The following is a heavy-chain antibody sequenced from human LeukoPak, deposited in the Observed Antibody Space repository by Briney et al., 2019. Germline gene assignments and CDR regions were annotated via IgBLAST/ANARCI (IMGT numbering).Heavy chain of an antibody. D-gene: IGHD1-26*01. J-gene: IGHJ5*02. Sequence: ASVKVSCKASGFTFTSSAVQWVRQARGQRLEWIGWIVVGSGNTNYAQKFQERVTITRDVSTSTAYMELSSLRSEDTAVYYCAAKGHSGSYHMGSWFDPWGQGTLATVSS. CDR1: GFTFTSSA. CDR3: AAKGHSGSYHMGSWFDP. CDR2: IVVGSGNT. V-gene: IGHV1-58*01.